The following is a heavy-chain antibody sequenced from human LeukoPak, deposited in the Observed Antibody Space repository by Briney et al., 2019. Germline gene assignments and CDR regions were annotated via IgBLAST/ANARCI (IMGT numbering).Heavy chain of an antibody. CDR1: GFTFSIYW. CDR3: TRELIVATIPPPLYYGMDV. Sequence: GGSLRLSCAASGFTFSIYWMSWVRQAPGKGLEWVANINQDGSETYYVDSVEGRFTISRDNAKNSLFLQMNSLRAQDTAVYYCTRELIVATIPPPLYYGMDVWGQGTTVTVSS. CDR2: INQDGSET. J-gene: IGHJ6*02. D-gene: IGHD5-12*01. V-gene: IGHV3-7*01.